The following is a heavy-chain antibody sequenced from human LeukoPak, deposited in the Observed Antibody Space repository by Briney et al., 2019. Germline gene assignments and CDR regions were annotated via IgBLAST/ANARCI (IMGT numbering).Heavy chain of an antibody. CDR3: AKSRNYGSGRYLDY. CDR2: ITGDGGST. Sequence: PGGSLRLSCAASGFTFDDYAMHWVRQPPGKGLEWVSLITGDGGSTYHGDSVKGRFTISRDNSKNSLFLQMNSLRTEDTALYYCAKSRNYGSGRYLDYWGQGTLVTVSS. D-gene: IGHD3-10*01. J-gene: IGHJ4*02. CDR1: GFTFDDYA. V-gene: IGHV3-43*02.